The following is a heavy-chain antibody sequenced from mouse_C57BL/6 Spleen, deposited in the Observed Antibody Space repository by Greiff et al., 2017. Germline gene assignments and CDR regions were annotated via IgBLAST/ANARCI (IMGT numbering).Heavy chain of an antibody. CDR3: ARDPELGGGWFAY. Sequence: EVKLVESGGGLVKPGGSLKLSCAASGFTFSSYAMSWVRQTPEKRLEWVATISDGGSYTYYPDNVKGRFTISRDNAKNNLYLQMSHLKSEDTAMYYCARDPELGGGWFAYWGQGTLVTVSA. V-gene: IGHV5-4*01. CDR1: GFTFSSYA. D-gene: IGHD4-1*01. J-gene: IGHJ3*01. CDR2: ISDGGSYT.